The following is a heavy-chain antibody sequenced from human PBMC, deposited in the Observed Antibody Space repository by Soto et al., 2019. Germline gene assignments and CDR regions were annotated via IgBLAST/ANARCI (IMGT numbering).Heavy chain of an antibody. CDR1: GGSISSSSYY. V-gene: IGHV4-39*01. Sequence: SETLSLTCTVSGGSISSSSYYWGWIRQPPGNGLEWIGSIYYSGSTYYNPSLKSRVTISVDTSKNQFSLKLSSVTAADTAVYYCASQDGYKYYYGMDVWGQGTTVTVSS. CDR3: ASQDGYKYYYGMDV. D-gene: IGHD5-12*01. J-gene: IGHJ6*02. CDR2: IYYSGST.